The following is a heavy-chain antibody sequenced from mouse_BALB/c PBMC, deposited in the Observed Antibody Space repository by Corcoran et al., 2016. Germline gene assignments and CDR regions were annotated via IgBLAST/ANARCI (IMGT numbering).Heavy chain of an antibody. V-gene: IGHV11-2*02. Sequence: EVQLLETGGGLVQPGGSRGLSCEGSGFTFSGFWMSWVRQTPGKTLEWIGDINSDGSAINYAPSIKDRFTIFRDNDKSTRYLQMSNVRSEDTATYFCMRYGSILYFDVWGAGTTVTVSS. CDR3: MRYGSILYFDV. D-gene: IGHD1-1*01. CDR1: GFTFSGFW. J-gene: IGHJ1*01. CDR2: INSDGSAI.